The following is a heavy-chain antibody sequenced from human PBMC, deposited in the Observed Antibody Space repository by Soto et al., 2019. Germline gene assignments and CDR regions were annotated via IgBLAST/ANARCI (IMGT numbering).Heavy chain of an antibody. V-gene: IGHV1-18*01. Sequence: QVQLVQSGDEVKKPGASVKVSCKASGYIFVNYGIAWVRHAPGQGLEWMGWISPYTGNTHSATKVQGRLTMTTDTSTSTAYMDLGSLTSDDTAVYYCVMVDNYVTPTPQDVWGQGATGTVSS. D-gene: IGHD3-16*01. CDR3: VMVDNYVTPTPQDV. J-gene: IGHJ6*02. CDR1: GYIFVNYG. CDR2: ISPYTGNT.